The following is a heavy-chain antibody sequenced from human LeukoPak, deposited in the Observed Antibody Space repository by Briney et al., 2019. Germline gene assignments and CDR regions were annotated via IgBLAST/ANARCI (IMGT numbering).Heavy chain of an antibody. D-gene: IGHD2-2*01. J-gene: IGHJ5*02. V-gene: IGHV4-34*01. CDR1: GGSFSGYY. CDR3: ARGLGCSSTSCYRTPSSYNWFDP. CDR2: ITHSGST. Sequence: PSETLSLTCAVYGGSFSGYYWSWIRQPPGKGLEWIGEITHSGSTNYNPSLKSRVTISVDTSKNQFSLKLSSVTAADTAVYYCARGLGCSSTSCYRTPSSYNWFDPWGQGTLVTVSS.